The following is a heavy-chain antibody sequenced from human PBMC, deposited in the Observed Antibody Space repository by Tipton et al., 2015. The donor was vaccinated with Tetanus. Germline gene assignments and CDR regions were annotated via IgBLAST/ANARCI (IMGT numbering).Heavy chain of an antibody. J-gene: IGHJ4*02. CDR2: IGANGRST. CDR3: AKMRSYSSTWYFDY. V-gene: IGHV3-23*01. Sequence: LSLTCATSGFTFSAYAMTWVRQAPGKGLEWVSAIGANGRSTYYAGSVKGRFTTYRDNSNNTLYLRMNSLRAEDTAVYYCAKMRSYSSTWYFDYWGQGTLVTVSS. D-gene: IGHD6-13*01. CDR1: GFTFSAYA.